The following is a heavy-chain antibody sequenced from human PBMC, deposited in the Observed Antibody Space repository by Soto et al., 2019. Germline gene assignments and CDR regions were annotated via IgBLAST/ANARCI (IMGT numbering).Heavy chain of an antibody. CDR1: GSTFTYFW. J-gene: IGHJ5*01. V-gene: IGHV5-51*01. Sequence: EVQLVQSGAEVKKSGESLQISCKVFGSTFTYFWIGWVLQRPGTGLEWMEIIYPADSDTKYSPSFQGRVTMSADESISTVYRQWRRLKASDTAMYYCARQSGSYGDGGGARFDSWGQGTLVTVSS. CDR3: ARQSGSYGDGGGARFDS. D-gene: IGHD2-21*01. CDR2: IYPADSDT.